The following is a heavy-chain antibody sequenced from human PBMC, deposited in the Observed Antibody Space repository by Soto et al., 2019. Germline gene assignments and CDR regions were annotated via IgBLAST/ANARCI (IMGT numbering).Heavy chain of an antibody. CDR3: ARAVSGSSSWFLDY. CDR2: INAGNGNT. Sequence: ASVKVSCKASGYTFTSYSMHWVRQAPGQRLEWMGWINAGNGNTKYSHKFQGRVTITRDTSASTAYMELSSLGSEDTAVYYCARAVSGSSSWFLDYWGQGTLVTVSS. CDR1: GYTFTSYS. J-gene: IGHJ4*02. D-gene: IGHD6-13*01. V-gene: IGHV1-3*01.